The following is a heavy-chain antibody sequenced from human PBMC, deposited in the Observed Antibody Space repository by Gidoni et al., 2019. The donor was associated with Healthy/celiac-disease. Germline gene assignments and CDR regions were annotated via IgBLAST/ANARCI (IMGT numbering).Heavy chain of an antibody. J-gene: IGHJ5*02. D-gene: IGHD6-13*01. CDR3: ARAVAAAGKGRWFDP. Sequence: QVQLQQWGAGLLKPSETLSLTCAVYGGSFSGYYWRWIRQPPGKGLEWIGEINHSGSTNYNPSLKSRVTISVDTSKNQFSLKLSSVTAADTAVYYCARAVAAAGKGRWFDPWGQGTLVTVSS. V-gene: IGHV4-34*01. CDR1: GGSFSGYY. CDR2: INHSGST.